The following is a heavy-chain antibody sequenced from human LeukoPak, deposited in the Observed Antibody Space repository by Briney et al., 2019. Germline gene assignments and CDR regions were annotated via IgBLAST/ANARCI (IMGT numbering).Heavy chain of an antibody. CDR2: ISAYNGYT. CDR1: GYTFTSYG. J-gene: IGHJ4*02. D-gene: IGHD6-19*01. V-gene: IGHV1-18*01. CDR3: ARFIAVARRGYYFDY. Sequence: GASVKVSCKASGYTFTSYGISWVRQAPGPGLEWMGWISAYNGYTNYAQKLQGRVTMTTDTSTSTAYMELRSLSSDDTAVYYCARFIAVARRGYYFDYWGQGTLVTVSS.